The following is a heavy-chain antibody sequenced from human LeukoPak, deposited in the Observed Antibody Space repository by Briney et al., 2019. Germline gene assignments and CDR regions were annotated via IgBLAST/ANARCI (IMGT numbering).Heavy chain of an antibody. V-gene: IGHV3-15*01. D-gene: IGHD2-8*02. CDR1: GFTFSNAW. CDR3: TTYLVNYYYYYYMDV. J-gene: IGHJ6*03. Sequence: GGSLRLSCAASGFTFSNAWMSWVRQAPGKGLEWVGRIKSKTDGGTTDYAAPVKGRFTISRDDSKNTLYLQMNSLKTEDTAVYYCTTYLVNYYYYYYMDVWGKGTTVTVSS. CDR2: IKSKTDGGTT.